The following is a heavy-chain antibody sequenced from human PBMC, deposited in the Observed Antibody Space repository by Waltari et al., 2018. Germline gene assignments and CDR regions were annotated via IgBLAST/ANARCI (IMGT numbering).Heavy chain of an antibody. CDR1: GYSFTGYW. CDR2: IYPGDSDT. V-gene: IGHV5-51*03. J-gene: IGHJ4*02. CDR3: ARRGAAAGPDPDY. Sequence: EVQLVQSGAEVNKPGESLKISCKGSGYSFTGYWIGWGRQMPVKGLGWMGIIYPGDSDTRYSPSVQGQVTISADKSISTAYLQWSSMKASDTAMYYCARRGAAAGPDPDYWGQGTLVTVSS. D-gene: IGHD6-13*01.